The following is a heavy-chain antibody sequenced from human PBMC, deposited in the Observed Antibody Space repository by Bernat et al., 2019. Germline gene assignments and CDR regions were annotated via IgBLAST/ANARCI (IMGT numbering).Heavy chain of an antibody. CDR3: ARIWVGDSIMGGYYCYDMDV. Sequence: QVQLVQSGAEVKKPGASVKVSCKASGYTFTSYGISWVRQAPGQGLEWMGWISAYNGNTNYAQKLQGGVTMTTDTSTSTAYMELRSLRSDDTAVYYCARIWVGDSIMGGYYCYDMDVWGQGTTVTVSS. J-gene: IGHJ6*02. CDR2: ISAYNGNT. V-gene: IGHV1-18*01. D-gene: IGHD3-10*01. CDR1: GYTFTSYG.